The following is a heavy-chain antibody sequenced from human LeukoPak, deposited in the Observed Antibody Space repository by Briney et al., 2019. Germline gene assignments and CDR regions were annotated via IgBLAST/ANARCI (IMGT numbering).Heavy chain of an antibody. D-gene: IGHD6-19*01. Sequence: GESLRTSCKGSGYSFTSYWITWVRQMPGKGLEWMGRIDPSDSYTNYSPSFQGHVTISVDKSISTAYLQWSGLKASDTAMYYCARIKGYSSGWGYYYYGMDVWGQGTTVTVSS. J-gene: IGHJ6*02. V-gene: IGHV5-10-1*01. CDR2: IDPSDSYT. CDR3: ARIKGYSSGWGYYYYGMDV. CDR1: GYSFTSYW.